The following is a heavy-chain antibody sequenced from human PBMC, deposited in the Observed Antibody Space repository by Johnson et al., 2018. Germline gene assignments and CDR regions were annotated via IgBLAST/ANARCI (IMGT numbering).Heavy chain of an antibody. CDR2: IPWTGGSP. J-gene: IGHJ6*03. Sequence: VQLVQSGGGVERPGGSLRLSCAASGFTFDDYDMAWVRQAPGKGLAWVSEIPWTGGSPRDGVSVVVRFPISIDNAKNSLYLQMARLRAEDTALYYCARNRGGYSYGHYYYYMDVWGKGTTVTVSS. CDR3: ARNRGGYSYGHYYYYMDV. CDR1: GFTFDDYD. D-gene: IGHD5-18*01. V-gene: IGHV3-20*04.